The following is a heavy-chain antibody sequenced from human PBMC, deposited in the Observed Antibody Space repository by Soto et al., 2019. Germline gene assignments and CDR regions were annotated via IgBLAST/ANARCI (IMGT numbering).Heavy chain of an antibody. CDR1: GGSITSNAYY. CDR2: IYYSGSA. J-gene: IGHJ4*02. Sequence: SETLSLTCTVSGGSITSNAYYWGWIRQPPGKGLEWLGYIYYSGSASYNPSLKSRVTMSVDTSKNQCSLKLSSVTAADTTVYYCARRPKRGSYSWCFDYWGQGTLVTVS. V-gene: IGHV4-39*01. D-gene: IGHD1-26*01. CDR3: ARRPKRGSYSWCFDY.